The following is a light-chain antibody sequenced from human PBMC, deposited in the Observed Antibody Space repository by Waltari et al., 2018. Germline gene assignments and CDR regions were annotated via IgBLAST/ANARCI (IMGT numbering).Light chain of an antibody. CDR2: EAS. J-gene: IGKJ2*01. CDR3: QQYDSDSIT. CDR1: QSISTW. Sequence: DIQMTQSPSTLSASVGDRVTISCRASQSISTWLAWYQQKPGKAPQLLIYEASNLENGVPSRFSGSGSGTDFTLTLSSLQADDFATYYCQQYDSDSITFGQGTKLEI. V-gene: IGKV1-5*03.